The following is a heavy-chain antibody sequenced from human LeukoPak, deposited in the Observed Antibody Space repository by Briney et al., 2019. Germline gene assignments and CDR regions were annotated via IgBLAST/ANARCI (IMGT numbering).Heavy chain of an antibody. CDR2: ISSSSSYT. V-gene: IGHV3-21*05. Sequence: GGSLRLSCAASGFTFSSSAMSWVRQAPGKGLEWISYISSSSSYTNYADSVKGRFTISRDNAKSSLYLQMNSLRAEDTAVYYCARVVAVTSYYFDYWGQGTLVTVSS. J-gene: IGHJ4*02. CDR1: GFTFSSSA. D-gene: IGHD2-21*02. CDR3: ARVVAVTSYYFDY.